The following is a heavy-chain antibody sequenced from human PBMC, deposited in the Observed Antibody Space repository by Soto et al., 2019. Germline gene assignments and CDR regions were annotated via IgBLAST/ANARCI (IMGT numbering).Heavy chain of an antibody. J-gene: IGHJ3*01. V-gene: IGHV3-53*01. CDR3: ATRPLLRGAP. CDR2: IWTSGST. D-gene: IGHD3-16*01. CDR1: GFTFSSND. Sequence: EVQLVESGGGLIQPGGSLRLSCEASGFTFSSNDMSWVRQAPGKGLEWVSLIWTSGSTAYADSVKGRFTISRDNSKSALYLHMSSLRAEDTAVYYCATRPLLRGAPWGQGTMVTVSS.